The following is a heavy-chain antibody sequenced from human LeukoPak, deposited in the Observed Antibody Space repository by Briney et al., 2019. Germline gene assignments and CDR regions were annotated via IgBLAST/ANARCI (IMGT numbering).Heavy chain of an antibody. CDR2: IYYSGST. CDR1: GGSISSYY. CDR3: AKRPRLVASSFPYSFDI. Sequence: SETLSLTCTVSGGSISSYYWSWIRQPPGKGLEWIGYIYYSGSTNYNPSLKSRVTISVDTSKNQFSLKLSSVTAADTAVYYCAKRPRLVASSFPYSFDIWGQGTMVTVSS. D-gene: IGHD3-16*01. J-gene: IGHJ3*02. V-gene: IGHV4-59*08.